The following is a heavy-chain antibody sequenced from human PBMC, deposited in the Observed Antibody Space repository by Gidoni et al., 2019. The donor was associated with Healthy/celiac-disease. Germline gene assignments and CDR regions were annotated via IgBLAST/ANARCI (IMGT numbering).Heavy chain of an antibody. J-gene: IGHJ6*02. CDR2: VSYDGSNN. V-gene: IGHV3-30*18. CDR3: ANYPRRARPDTAMVTIYYYFGMDF. D-gene: IGHD5-18*01. Sequence: QVQLVDSGRGVVEPVRALRLASAAAGFPSSSCGMHWVPQAPGTGLAGVAVVSYDGSNNYYADSVKGRFTISRDHSTNTLYLQMNRLGAADPAVYYCANYPRRARPDTAMVTIYYYFGMDFWGQGTTVTVSS. CDR1: GFPSSSCG.